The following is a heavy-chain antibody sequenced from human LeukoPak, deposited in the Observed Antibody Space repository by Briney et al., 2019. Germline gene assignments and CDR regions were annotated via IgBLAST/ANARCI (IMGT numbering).Heavy chain of an antibody. CDR3: AGVWYDSSPPRFDP. V-gene: IGHV4-4*07. D-gene: IGHD3-22*01. J-gene: IGHJ5*02. Sequence: SETLSLTCTVSGGSISSYYWSWIRQPAGKGLEWIGRIYTSGSTNYNPSLKSRVTVSVDTSQNQFSLKLSSVTAADTAVYYCAGVWYDSSPPRFDPWGQGTLVTVSS. CDR1: GGSISSYY. CDR2: IYTSGST.